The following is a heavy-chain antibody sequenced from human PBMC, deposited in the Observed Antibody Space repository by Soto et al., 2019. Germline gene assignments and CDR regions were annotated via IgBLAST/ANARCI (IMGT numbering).Heavy chain of an antibody. J-gene: IGHJ5*02. Sequence: SETLSLTCTVSGGSISSYYWSWIRQPPGKGLEWIGYIYYSGSTNYNPSLKSRVTISVDTSKNQFSLKLSSVTAADTAVYYCARSITWYNWFDPWGQGTLVTVS. D-gene: IGHD3-3*01. CDR1: GGSISSYY. CDR3: ARSITWYNWFDP. V-gene: IGHV4-59*01. CDR2: IYYSGST.